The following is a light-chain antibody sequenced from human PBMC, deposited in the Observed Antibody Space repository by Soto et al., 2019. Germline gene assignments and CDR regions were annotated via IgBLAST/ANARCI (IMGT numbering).Light chain of an antibody. CDR1: QSISNY. CDR2: AAS. CDR3: QQSYRTLT. Sequence: DIQMTQSPSSLSASVGDRVSITCRASQSISNYLNWYQQKPGKAPRLLIYAASSLQSGVPSRFSGSGSGTDFTLPINSLPPEDFAIYYCQQSYRTLTVGGGTKVEIK. V-gene: IGKV1-39*01. J-gene: IGKJ4*01.